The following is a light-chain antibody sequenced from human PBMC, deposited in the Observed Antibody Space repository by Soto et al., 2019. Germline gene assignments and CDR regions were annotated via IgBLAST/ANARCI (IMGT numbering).Light chain of an antibody. V-gene: IGKV1-9*01. CDR2: AAS. Sequence: DIQLTQSPSFLSASVGDRVTITCRASQGISSYLAWYQQKPGKAPKLLIYAASTLQSGVPSRFSGSGSGTEFTLTIGSLQPEDFATYYCQQLNIYPITYGQGTRLEIK. CDR1: QGISSY. CDR3: QQLNIYPIT. J-gene: IGKJ5*01.